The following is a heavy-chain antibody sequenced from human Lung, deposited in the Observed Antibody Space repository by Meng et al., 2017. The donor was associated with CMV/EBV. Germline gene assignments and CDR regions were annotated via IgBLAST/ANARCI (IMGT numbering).Heavy chain of an antibody. D-gene: IGHD1-26*01. CDR2: IYPSDSDT. CDR1: GYSFTSYW. CDR3: ARRTSGIQGGCFDY. V-gene: IGHV5-51*01. J-gene: IGHJ4*02. Sequence: XVSXXGSGYSFTSYWIGWVRQMPGKGLEWMGIIYPSDSDTRYSPSFQGQVTISADKSISTVYLQRSSLNASDTAMYYCARRTSGIQGGCFDYWGQGTLVTVSS.